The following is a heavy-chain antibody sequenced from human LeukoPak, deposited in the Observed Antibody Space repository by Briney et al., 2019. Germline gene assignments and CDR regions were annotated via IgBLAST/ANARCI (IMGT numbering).Heavy chain of an antibody. CDR3: ARAVDYYDSSGYYRTYYFDY. CDR1: GFTFSSYA. V-gene: IGHV3-30-3*01. J-gene: IGHJ4*02. D-gene: IGHD3-22*01. CDR2: ISYDGSNK. Sequence: GGSLRLSCAASGFTFSSYAMHWVRQAPGKGLEWVAVISYDGSNKYYADSVKGRFTSSRDNSKNTLYLQMNSLRAEDTAVYYCARAVDYYDSSGYYRTYYFDYWGQGTLVTVSS.